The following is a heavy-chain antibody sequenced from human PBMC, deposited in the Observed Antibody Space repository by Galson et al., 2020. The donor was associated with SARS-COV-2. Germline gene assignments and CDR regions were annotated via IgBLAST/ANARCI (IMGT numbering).Heavy chain of an antibody. Sequence: PSETLSLTCAVYSGTFSGYYWNWIRQPPGKGLEWIGEINNSGTTNYNASLRSRVTISIDTSKNQFSLKLSSVTAADTAVYFCARAANYYYYDMDVWGQGTTVTVSS. CDR3: ARAANYYYYDMDV. CDR1: SGTFSGYY. V-gene: IGHV4-34*01. CDR2: INNSGTT. J-gene: IGHJ6*02. D-gene: IGHD6-13*01.